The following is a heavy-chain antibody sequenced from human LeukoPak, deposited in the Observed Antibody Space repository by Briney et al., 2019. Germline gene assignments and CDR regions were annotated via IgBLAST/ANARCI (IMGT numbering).Heavy chain of an antibody. D-gene: IGHD1-26*01. CDR3: ATGLVGARVDY. CDR2: IIPIFGTA. CDR1: GGTFSSYA. V-gene: IGHV1-69*05. Sequence: SVKVSCKASGGTFSSYAISWVRQAPGQGLEWMGGIIPIFGTANYAQKFQGRVTMTRNTSISTAYMELSSLRSEDTAVYYCATGLVGARVDYWGQGTLVTVSS. J-gene: IGHJ4*02.